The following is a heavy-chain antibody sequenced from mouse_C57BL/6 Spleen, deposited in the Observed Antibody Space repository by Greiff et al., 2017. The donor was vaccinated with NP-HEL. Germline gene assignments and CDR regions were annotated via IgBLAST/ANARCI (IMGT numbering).Heavy chain of an antibody. D-gene: IGHD2-12*01. V-gene: IGHV5-16*01. CDR3: ARDERRYFDV. CDR1: GFTFSDYY. J-gene: IGHJ1*03. CDR2: INYDGSST. Sequence: EVMLVESEGGLVQPGSSMKLSCTASGFTFSDYYMAWVRQVPEKGLEWVANINYDGSSTYYLDSLKSRFIISRDNAKKILYLQMSSLKSEDTATYYCARDERRYFDVWGTGTTVTVSS.